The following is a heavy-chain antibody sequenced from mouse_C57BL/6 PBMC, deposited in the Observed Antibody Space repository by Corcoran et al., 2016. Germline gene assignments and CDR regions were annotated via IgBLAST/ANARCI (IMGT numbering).Heavy chain of an antibody. D-gene: IGHD1-1*01. CDR1: GYTFTDYY. Sequence: EVQLQQSGPELVKPGASVKISCKVSGYTFTDYYMNWVKQSHGKSLEWIGDINPNNGGTSYNQKFKGKATLTVDKSSSTAYMELRSLTSEDSAVYYCARGDFVTTVVAETVDYWGQGTSVTVSS. V-gene: IGHV1-26*01. CDR2: INPNNGGT. CDR3: ARGDFVTTVVAETVDY. J-gene: IGHJ4*01.